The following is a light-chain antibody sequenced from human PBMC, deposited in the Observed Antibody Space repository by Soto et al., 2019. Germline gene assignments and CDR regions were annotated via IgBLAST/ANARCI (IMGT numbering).Light chain of an antibody. CDR2: AAS. CDR3: QVDGNSPKYT. J-gene: IGKJ2*01. Sequence: EIVLTQSPGTLSLSPGERATFSCRASQSVSNSSLAWYHQKPGQAPRLLLFAASRRATGILDTFSGSASGTAFPLSISRLETEDFAAYYCQVDGNSPKYTFGQGTSSEIK. CDR1: QSVSNSS. V-gene: IGKV3-20*01.